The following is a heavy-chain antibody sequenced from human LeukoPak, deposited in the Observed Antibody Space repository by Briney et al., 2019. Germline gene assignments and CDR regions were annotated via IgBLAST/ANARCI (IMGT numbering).Heavy chain of an antibody. V-gene: IGHV3-21*01. Sequence: GGSLRLSCAASGFTFSSYSMNWVRQAPGKGLEWVSSISSSSSYIYYADSVKGRFTISRDNAKNSLYLQMNSLRAEDTAVYYCARDLPYYYGMDVWGQGTTVTVSS. CDR1: GFTFSSYS. CDR3: ARDLPYYYGMDV. CDR2: ISSSSSYI. J-gene: IGHJ6*02.